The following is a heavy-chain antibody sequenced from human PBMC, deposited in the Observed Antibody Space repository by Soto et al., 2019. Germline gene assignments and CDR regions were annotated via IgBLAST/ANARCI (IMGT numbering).Heavy chain of an antibody. V-gene: IGHV1-3*01. D-gene: IGHD4-17*01. CDR1: GYTFTSYA. CDR2: INAGNGNT. CDR3: ATGDYGEVGGYYYYGMDV. Sequence: VASVKVSCKASGYTFTSYAMHWVRQAPGQRLEWMGWINAGNGNTKYSQKFQGRVTITRDTSASTAYMELSSLRSEDTAVYYCATGDYGEVGGYYYYGMDVWGQGTTVTVSS. J-gene: IGHJ6*02.